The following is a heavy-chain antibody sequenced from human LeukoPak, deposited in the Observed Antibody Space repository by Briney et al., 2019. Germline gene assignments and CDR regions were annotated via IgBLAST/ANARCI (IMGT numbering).Heavy chain of an antibody. V-gene: IGHV3-7*01. D-gene: IGHD6-6*01. CDR2: IKQDGSEK. Sequence: GGSLRLSCAASGFTFSRYWMSWVRQAPGKGLEWVANIKQDGSEKYYVDSVKGRFTISRDNAKNSLYLQMNSLRAEDTAVYYCARDPGRKYSSPYWGQGTLVTVSS. J-gene: IGHJ4*02. CDR1: GFTFSRYW. CDR3: ARDPGRKYSSPY.